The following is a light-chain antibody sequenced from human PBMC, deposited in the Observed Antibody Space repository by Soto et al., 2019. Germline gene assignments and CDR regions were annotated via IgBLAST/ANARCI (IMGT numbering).Light chain of an antibody. V-gene: IGKV1-5*01. Sequence: DIQMTQSPSPLSASVGDRVTITCRASQSISSWLAWYQQKPGKAPNLLIYDASSLETGVPSRFSGRGSGTEFTLSISSLQPDDFATYYCQQYNSYPYTFGQGTKLEIK. CDR2: DAS. CDR1: QSISSW. CDR3: QQYNSYPYT. J-gene: IGKJ2*01.